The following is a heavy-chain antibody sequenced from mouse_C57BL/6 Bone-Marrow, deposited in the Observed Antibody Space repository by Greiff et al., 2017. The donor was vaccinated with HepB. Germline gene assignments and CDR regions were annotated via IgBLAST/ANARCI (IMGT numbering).Heavy chain of an antibody. D-gene: IGHD2-5*01. V-gene: IGHV1-15*01. Sequence: VQLQQSGAELVRPGASVTLSCKASGYTFTDYEMHWVKQTPVHGLEWIGAIDPETGGTAYNQKFKGKAILTADKSSSTAYLELRSLTSEDSAVYYCTRRSYSNYPAYWGQGTLVTVSA. J-gene: IGHJ3*01. CDR2: IDPETGGT. CDR1: GYTFTDYE. CDR3: TRRSYSNYPAY.